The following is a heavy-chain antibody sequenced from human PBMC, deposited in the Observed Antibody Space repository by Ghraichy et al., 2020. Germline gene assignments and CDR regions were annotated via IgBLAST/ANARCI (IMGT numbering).Heavy chain of an antibody. Sequence: SETLSLTCTVSGGSISSGGYYWSWIRQHPGKSLEWIGYIYYSGSTYYNPSLKSRVTISVDTSKNQFSLKLSSVTAADTAVYYCARDCSSTSCYGHDAFDIWGQGTMVTVS. CDR1: GGSISSGGYY. CDR2: IYYSGST. V-gene: IGHV4-31*03. CDR3: ARDCSSTSCYGHDAFDI. D-gene: IGHD2-2*01. J-gene: IGHJ3*02.